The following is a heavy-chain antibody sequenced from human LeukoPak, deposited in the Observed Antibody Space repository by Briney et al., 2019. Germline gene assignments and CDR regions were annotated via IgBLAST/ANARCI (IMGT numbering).Heavy chain of an antibody. Sequence: PSETLSLTCTVSGGSISNYYWSWIRQPPGKGLEWLGYIYYSGYTNYNPSLKSRLTISVDTSKNQFSLNLSSVTSADTAVYYCARGYGRDGYKTLDYWGQGTLVTVSS. CDR3: ARGYGRDGYKTLDY. D-gene: IGHD5-24*01. J-gene: IGHJ4*02. V-gene: IGHV4-59*01. CDR2: IYYSGYT. CDR1: GGSISNYY.